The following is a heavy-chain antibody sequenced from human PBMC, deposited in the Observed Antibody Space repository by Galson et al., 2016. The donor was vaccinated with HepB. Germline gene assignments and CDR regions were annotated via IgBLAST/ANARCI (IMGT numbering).Heavy chain of an antibody. CDR2: IYYDGRNK. J-gene: IGHJ4*02. Sequence: SLRLSCAASGFTFTSYGMHWVRQAPGKGLEWVAVIYYDGRNKYYADSVKGRFTSSRDNSKNTLYLQMNSLRAEDTAVYYCARDRATYDSSGYWFDYWGQGTLVTVSS. V-gene: IGHV3-33*01. CDR1: GFTFTSYG. CDR3: ARDRATYDSSGYWFDY. D-gene: IGHD3-22*01.